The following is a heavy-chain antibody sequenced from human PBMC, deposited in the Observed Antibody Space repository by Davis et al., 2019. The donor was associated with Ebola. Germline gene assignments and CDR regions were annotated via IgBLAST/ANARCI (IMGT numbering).Heavy chain of an antibody. Sequence: GESLKISCAASGFTFSSSWMHWVRQVSGKGLVWVSRTNGDGTNIRYEDSVKGRFTISRDNAKNTLYLEMTSLRVEDTAVYYCASSYEWPHSLRYWGQGTLVTVSS. CDR3: ASSYEWPHSLRY. CDR1: GFTFSSSW. CDR2: TNGDGTNI. V-gene: IGHV3-74*01. J-gene: IGHJ4*02. D-gene: IGHD3-16*01.